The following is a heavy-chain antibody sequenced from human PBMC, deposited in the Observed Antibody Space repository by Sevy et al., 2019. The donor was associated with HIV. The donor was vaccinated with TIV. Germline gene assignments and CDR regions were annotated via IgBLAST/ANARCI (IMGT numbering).Heavy chain of an antibody. CDR2: VYYTGGT. CDR1: GGSINSDH. V-gene: IGHV4-59*08. D-gene: IGHD2-2*01. J-gene: IGHJ3*02. CDR3: ARRNDYAI. Sequence: SETLSLTCTVSGGSINSDHWNWIRQPPGKGLEWIGYVYYTGGTNYNPSLKNRVTISVDRTKNQFSLKLTSVTAADTAMYYWARRNDYAIFGQGTMVTVSS.